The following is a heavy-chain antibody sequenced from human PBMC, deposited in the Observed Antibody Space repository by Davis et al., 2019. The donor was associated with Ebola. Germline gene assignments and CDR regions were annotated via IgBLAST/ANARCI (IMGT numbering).Heavy chain of an antibody. V-gene: IGHV3-23*01. CDR1: GFPFGDHA. D-gene: IGHD3-9*01. CDR2: IAGTGIVT. Sequence: GGSLRLSCAASGFPFGDHAMSWVRQSPGKGLEWVASIAGTGIVTFYADSVKGRFTISRDNSKNTLYLQMNSLRAEDTAVYYCARSPTNYDILTGYYYNWYFDLWGRGTLVTVSS. J-gene: IGHJ2*01. CDR3: ARSPTNYDILTGYYYNWYFDL.